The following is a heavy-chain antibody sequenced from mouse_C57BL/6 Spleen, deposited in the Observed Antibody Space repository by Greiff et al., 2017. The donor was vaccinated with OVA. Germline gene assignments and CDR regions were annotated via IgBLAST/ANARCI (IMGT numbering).Heavy chain of an antibody. CDR2: INPNNGGT. CDR1: GYTFTDYY. D-gene: IGHD1-1*01. J-gene: IGHJ2*01. Sequence: EVKLQESGPELVKPGASVKISCKASGYTFTDYYMNWVKQSHGKSLEWIGDINPNNGGTSYNQKFKGKATLTVDKSSSTAYMELRSLTSEDSAVYYCARGGGSSHYWGQGTTLTVSS. V-gene: IGHV1-26*01. CDR3: ARGGGSSHY.